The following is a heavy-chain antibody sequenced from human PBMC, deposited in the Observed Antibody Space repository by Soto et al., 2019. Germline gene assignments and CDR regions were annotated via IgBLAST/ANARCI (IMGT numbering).Heavy chain of an antibody. CDR1: GLTFSDYA. Sequence: DVQLLESGGGLVQPGGSLRLSCAASGLTFSDYAMTWVRQAPGKGLAWVSSIRSNNAESFYADSVKGRFAISRDYSRNTLFLQMNDLRAEDTAIYYCARDWKTGADGIDFWGQGTLVAVSS. D-gene: IGHD1-1*01. CDR2: IRSNNAES. V-gene: IGHV3-23*01. CDR3: ARDWKTGADGIDF. J-gene: IGHJ4*02.